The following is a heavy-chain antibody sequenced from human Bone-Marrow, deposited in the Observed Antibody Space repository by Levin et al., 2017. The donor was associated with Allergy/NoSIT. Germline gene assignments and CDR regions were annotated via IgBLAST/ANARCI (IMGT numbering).Heavy chain of an antibody. CDR3: VREKAVNSGYGYFYYYGIDV. CDR2: VWCIGSIY. V-gene: IGHV3-11*01. CDR1: GFNFSGYY. Sequence: GESLKISCVTSGFNFSGYYLNWVRQAPGKGLEWVSYVWCIGSIYYDADSVKGRFSISRDNSKNSVYLQMNDLRPEDTAVYYCVREKAVNSGYGYFYYYGIDVWGQGTTVTVSS. D-gene: IGHD5-12*01. J-gene: IGHJ6*02.